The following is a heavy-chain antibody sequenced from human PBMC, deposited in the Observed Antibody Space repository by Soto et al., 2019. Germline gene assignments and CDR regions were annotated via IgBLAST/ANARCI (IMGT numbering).Heavy chain of an antibody. Sequence: EVRLVESGGGLVQRGGSLRLSCAASGFSFSNSWMDWVRPAPGKGLVWVANINEDGSQTYYVDSVKGRFTVSRDNAENSMYLQMNSLRVEDTAVYYCSWSLNYWGQGVLVTVSS. CDR3: SWSLNY. CDR2: INEDGSQT. D-gene: IGHD1-26*01. CDR1: GFSFSNSW. J-gene: IGHJ4*02. V-gene: IGHV3-7*01.